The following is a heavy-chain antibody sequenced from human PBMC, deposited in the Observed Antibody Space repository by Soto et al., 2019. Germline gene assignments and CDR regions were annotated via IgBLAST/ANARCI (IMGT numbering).Heavy chain of an antibody. CDR3: ATRYSSSPDYYYYYMDV. CDR1: GGSISSYY. D-gene: IGHD6-13*01. CDR2: IYYSGST. Sequence: LSLTCTVSGGSISSYYWSWIRQPPGKGLEWIGYIYYSGSTNYNPSLKSRVTISVDTSKNQFSLKLSSVTAADTAVYYCATRYSSSPDYYYYYMDVWGKGTTVTVSS. J-gene: IGHJ6*03. V-gene: IGHV4-59*08.